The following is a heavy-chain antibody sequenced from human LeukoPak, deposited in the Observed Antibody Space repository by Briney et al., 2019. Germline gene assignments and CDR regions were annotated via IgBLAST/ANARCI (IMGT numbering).Heavy chain of an antibody. J-gene: IGHJ5*02. CDR3: ARGRKRFDP. V-gene: IGHV4-34*01. CDR1: GGSFSGYY. CDR2: INHSGST. Sequence: PSETLSLTCAVYGGSFSGYYWSWIRQPPGKGLEWIGEINHSGSTNYDSSLKSRVTISVDTSKNQFSLKLNSVTAADTAVYYCARGRKRFDPWGQGTLVTVSS.